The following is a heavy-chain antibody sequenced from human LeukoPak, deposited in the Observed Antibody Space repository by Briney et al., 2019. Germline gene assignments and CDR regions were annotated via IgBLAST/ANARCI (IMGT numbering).Heavy chain of an antibody. D-gene: IGHD2-2*01. CDR2: IRQDGSEK. CDR3: ARDMRGDGFDI. V-gene: IGHV3-7*04. Sequence: GGSLRLSCAASGFTFSTYWMTWVRQAPGKGLEGVANIRQDGSEKYYVDSVEGRFTISRDNAKKSLFLHMNSLRAEDTAVYYCARDMRGDGFDIWGQGTMVTVSS. CDR1: GFTFSTYW. J-gene: IGHJ3*02.